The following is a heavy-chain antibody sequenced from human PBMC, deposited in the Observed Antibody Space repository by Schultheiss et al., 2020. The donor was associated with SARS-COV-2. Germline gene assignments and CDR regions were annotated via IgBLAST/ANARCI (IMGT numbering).Heavy chain of an antibody. CDR3: ARVGGYWYFDL. CDR2: ITSSSSYI. J-gene: IGHJ2*01. V-gene: IGHV3-21*06. CDR1: GFTFSSYG. D-gene: IGHD1-26*01. Sequence: GGSLRLSCAASGFTFSSYGMNWVRQAPGKGLEWVSSITSSSSYIYYADSVKGRFTISRDNAKNSLYLQMNSLRAEDTAVYYCARVGGYWYFDLWGRGTLVTVSS.